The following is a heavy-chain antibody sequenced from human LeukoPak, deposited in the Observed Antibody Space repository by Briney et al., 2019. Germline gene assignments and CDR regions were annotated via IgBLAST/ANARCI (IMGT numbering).Heavy chain of an antibody. CDR1: GGSISSGSYY. J-gene: IGHJ4*02. Sequence: SQTLSLTCNVSGGSISSGSYYGSWIRQPAGKGLEWIGRIYPSGSTNYNPSLKSRVTISVDTSKSQFSLKLSSVTAADTAVYYCASLNWSGLDYWGQGTLVTVSS. D-gene: IGHD3-3*01. CDR2: IYPSGST. CDR3: ASLNWSGLDY. V-gene: IGHV4-61*02.